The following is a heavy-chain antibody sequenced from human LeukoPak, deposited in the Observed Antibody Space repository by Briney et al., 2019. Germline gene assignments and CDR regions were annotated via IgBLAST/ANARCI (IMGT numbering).Heavy chain of an antibody. Sequence: ASVKVSCKASGYTFTSYYMHWVRQAPGQGLEWMGIINPSGGSTSYAQKFQGRVTMTRDTSTSTVYMGLSSLRSEDTAVYYCARVVRYSSSSGLKPYYYGMDVWGQGTTVTVSS. CDR1: GYTFTSYY. J-gene: IGHJ6*02. CDR2: INPSGGST. D-gene: IGHD6-6*01. CDR3: ARVVRYSSSSGLKPYYYGMDV. V-gene: IGHV1-46*01.